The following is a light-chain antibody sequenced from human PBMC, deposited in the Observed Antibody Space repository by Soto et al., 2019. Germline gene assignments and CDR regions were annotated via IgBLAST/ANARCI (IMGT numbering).Light chain of an antibody. CDR3: QQRKFWLS. CDR2: DAS. Sequence: TVLTQSPATLSLSPGERATLSCRASQSIDIYLAWYQLRPGQAPRLLIYDASNRPPGIPARFSGSGSGTDFILTISRLEPEDFAIYYCQQRKFWLSFGGGTKVEIK. CDR1: QSIDIY. V-gene: IGKV3-11*01. J-gene: IGKJ4*01.